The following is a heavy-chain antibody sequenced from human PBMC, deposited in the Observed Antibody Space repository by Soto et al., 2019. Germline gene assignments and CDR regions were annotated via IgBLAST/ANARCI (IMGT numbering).Heavy chain of an antibody. V-gene: IGHV4-59*08. D-gene: IGHD3-9*01. CDR2: IYYRGNT. CDR1: GGSIGTYY. Sequence: SETLSLTCTVSGGSIGTYYWSWIRQPPGKGLEWIGYIYYRGNTDYNPSLKSRVTISLDTPKNQFSLKLSSVTAADTAVYYYARHPGYYDILTGYTTYYFDYWGQGILVTVSS. J-gene: IGHJ4*02. CDR3: ARHPGYYDILTGYTTYYFDY.